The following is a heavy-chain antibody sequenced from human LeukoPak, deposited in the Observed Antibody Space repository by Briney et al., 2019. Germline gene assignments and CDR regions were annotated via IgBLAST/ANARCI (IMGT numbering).Heavy chain of an antibody. CDR2: ISGSGGST. CDR1: GFTFSSYW. V-gene: IGHV3-23*01. Sequence: PGGSLRLSCAASGFTFSSYWMHWVRQAPGKGLEWVSAISGSGGSTYYADSVKGRFTISRDNSKNTLYLQMNSLRAEDTAVYYCAKGGGQWLAPGHYYYYYGMDVWGQGTTVTVSS. CDR3: AKGGGQWLAPGHYYYYYGMDV. J-gene: IGHJ6*02. D-gene: IGHD6-19*01.